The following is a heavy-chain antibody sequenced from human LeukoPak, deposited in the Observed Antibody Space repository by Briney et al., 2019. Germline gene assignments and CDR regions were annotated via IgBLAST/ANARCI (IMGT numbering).Heavy chain of an antibody. J-gene: IGHJ4*02. V-gene: IGHV1-18*01. Sequence: GASVKVSCKASGGTFSSYAISWVRQAPGQGLEWMGWISTYDGDANYAQQLQGRVTMTTDTSTITAYMELRSLRSDDTAVYYCARAPSGFTYGPGDHWGQGTLVTVSS. D-gene: IGHD5-18*01. CDR2: ISTYDGDA. CDR1: GGTFSSYA. CDR3: ARAPSGFTYGPGDH.